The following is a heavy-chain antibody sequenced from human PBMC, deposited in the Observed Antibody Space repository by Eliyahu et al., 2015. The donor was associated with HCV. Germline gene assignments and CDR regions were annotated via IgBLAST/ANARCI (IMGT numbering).Heavy chain of an antibody. V-gene: IGHV3-72*01. CDR1: GFTXSDXX. CDR2: TRNKVRSYST. CDR3: VRSPDPVGNGRYFFQD. Sequence: EVQLVESGGGLVQPGGSLXLSCAASGFTXSDXXVDWVRQAPGKGLGWVGRTRNKVRSYSTEYAASVKGRFSISRDDSKNSLFLQMSSLKTEDTAVYYCVRSPDPVGNGRYFFQDWGQGTLVTVSS. J-gene: IGHJ4*02. D-gene: IGHD1-26*01.